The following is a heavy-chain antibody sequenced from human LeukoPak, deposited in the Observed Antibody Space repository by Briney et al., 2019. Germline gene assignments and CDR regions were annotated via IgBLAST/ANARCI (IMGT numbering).Heavy chain of an antibody. CDR3: ARLADCGGDCYWGGYFDY. D-gene: IGHD2-21*02. CDR1: GYSFTSYW. CDR2: VYPADSEI. Sequence: GESLKISCKGSGYSFTSYWIGWVRQMPGKGLEWLGVVYPADSEIKYGPSFEGQFTVSADKSTSTAYLQWSSLKASDNAMYYCARLADCGGDCYWGGYFDYWGQGVPVTVSS. J-gene: IGHJ4*02. V-gene: IGHV5-51*01.